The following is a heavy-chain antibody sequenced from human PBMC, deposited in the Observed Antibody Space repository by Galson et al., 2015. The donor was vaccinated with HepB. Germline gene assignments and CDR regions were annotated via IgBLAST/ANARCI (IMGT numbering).Heavy chain of an antibody. Sequence: QSGAEVKKPGASVKVSCKASGYTFTSYGISWVRQAPGQGLEWMGWISAYNGNTNYAQKLQGRVTMTTDTSTSTAYMELRSLRSDDTAVYYCARDAPWTGSSGWYSLYYYGMDVWGQGTTVTVSS. CDR3: ARDAPWTGSSGWYSLYYYGMDV. J-gene: IGHJ6*02. D-gene: IGHD6-19*01. CDR2: ISAYNGNT. CDR1: GYTFTSYG. V-gene: IGHV1-18*04.